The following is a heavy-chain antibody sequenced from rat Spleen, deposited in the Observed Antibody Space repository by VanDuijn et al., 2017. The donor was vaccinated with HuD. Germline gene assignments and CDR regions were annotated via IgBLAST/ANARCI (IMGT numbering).Heavy chain of an antibody. CDR2: IWGDGNS. J-gene: IGHJ2*01. CDR3: ARGFGFYTGDYFDY. CDR1: GFSLSNYG. V-gene: IGHV2-13*01. D-gene: IGHD4-3*01. Sequence: QVLLQESGPGLVQPSQTLSLTCTVSGFSLSNYGVIWVRQPPGKGLDWMGVIWGDGNSNYNSALKSRLSISRDTSKSQVYLKMNSLQTGDTATYYCARGFGFYTGDYFDYWGQGVMVTVSS.